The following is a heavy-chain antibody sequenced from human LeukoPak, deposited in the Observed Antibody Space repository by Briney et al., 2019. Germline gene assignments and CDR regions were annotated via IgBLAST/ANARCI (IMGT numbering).Heavy chain of an antibody. Sequence: SETLSLTCAVYGGSFSGYYWSWIRQPPGKGLEWIGEINHSGSTNYNPSLKSRVTISVDTSKNQFSLKLSSVTAAGTAVYYCASTPITYYYDSSGYYWGQGTLVTVSS. J-gene: IGHJ4*02. CDR1: GGSFSGYY. V-gene: IGHV4-34*01. CDR2: INHSGST. D-gene: IGHD3-22*01. CDR3: ASTPITYYYDSSGYY.